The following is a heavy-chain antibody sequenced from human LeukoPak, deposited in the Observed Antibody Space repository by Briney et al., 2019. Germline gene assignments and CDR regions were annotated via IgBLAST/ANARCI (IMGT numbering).Heavy chain of an antibody. D-gene: IGHD5-12*01. CDR2: ISYDGSNK. CDR3: ARDLLGGYR. Sequence: PGRSLRLSCAASGFPFSSYAMHWVRQAPGKGLEWVAVISYDGSNKYYADSVKGRITISRDNSKNTLYVQMNSLRAEDTAVYYCARDLLGGYRWGQGTLVTVSS. V-gene: IGHV3-30-3*01. J-gene: IGHJ4*02. CDR1: GFPFSSYA.